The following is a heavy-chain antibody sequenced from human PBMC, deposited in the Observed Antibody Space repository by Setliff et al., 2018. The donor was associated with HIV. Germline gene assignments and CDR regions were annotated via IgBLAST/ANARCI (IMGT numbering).Heavy chain of an antibody. CDR2: INQDGSDK. Sequence: GSLRLSCAASGFIFSTNWMSWVRQAPGKGPEWVANINQDGSDKYYVPSVKGRFTISRDNAKNSLYLQMNSLRAEDTAVYYCARLPGIAAAGYYYYGMDVWGQGTTVTVSS. CDR1: GFIFSTNW. J-gene: IGHJ6*02. V-gene: IGHV3-7*03. D-gene: IGHD6-13*01. CDR3: ARLPGIAAAGYYYYGMDV.